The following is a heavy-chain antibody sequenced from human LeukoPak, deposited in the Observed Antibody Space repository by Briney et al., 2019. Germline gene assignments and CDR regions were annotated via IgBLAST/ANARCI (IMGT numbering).Heavy chain of an antibody. CDR2: IIPIFGTA. CDR3: ADYSSTSCCYYYYMDV. V-gene: IGHV1-69*05. D-gene: IGHD2-2*01. J-gene: IGHJ6*03. Sequence: SVKVSCKASGGTFISYAISWVRQAPGQGLEWMGGIIPIFGTANYAQKFQGRVTITTDESTSTAYMELSSLRSEDTAVYYCADYSSTSCCYYYYMDVWGKGTTVTVSS. CDR1: GGTFISYA.